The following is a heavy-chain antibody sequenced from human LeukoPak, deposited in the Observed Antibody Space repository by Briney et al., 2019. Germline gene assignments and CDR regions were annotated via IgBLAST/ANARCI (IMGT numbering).Heavy chain of an antibody. Sequence: SETLSLTCTVSGGSISSYYWSWIRQPPGKGLEWIGYIYYSGSTNYNPSLKSRVTISVDTSKNQFSLKLSAVTAADTAVEYGARHYCGGDCYSGNWFDPWGQGTLVTVSS. CDR2: IYYSGST. V-gene: IGHV4-59*01. J-gene: IGHJ5*02. CDR3: ARHYCGGDCYSGNWFDP. D-gene: IGHD2-21*02. CDR1: GGSISSYY.